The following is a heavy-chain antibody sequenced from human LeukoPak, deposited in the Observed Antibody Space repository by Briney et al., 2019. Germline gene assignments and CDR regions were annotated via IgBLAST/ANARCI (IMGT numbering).Heavy chain of an antibody. CDR2: IYPGDSNT. V-gene: IGHV5-51*01. Sequence: GESLKISCKGSGYSFSSYWIAWVRQMPGKGLEWMGIIYPGDSNTRYSPSFQGQVTISADKSISTAYLQWSSLKASDTAMYYCARHRGYSYGLSGWFDPWGQGTLVTVSS. D-gene: IGHD5-18*01. J-gene: IGHJ5*02. CDR1: GYSFSSYW. CDR3: ARHRGYSYGLSGWFDP.